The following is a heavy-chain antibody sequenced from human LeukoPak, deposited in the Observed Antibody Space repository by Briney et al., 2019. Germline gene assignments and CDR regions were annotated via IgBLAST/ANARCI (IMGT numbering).Heavy chain of an antibody. J-gene: IGHJ4*02. CDR2: IDSSGVST. CDR1: GFTFSAST. CDR3: ARDSRWYSSSWYYFDY. V-gene: IGHV3-21*01. D-gene: IGHD6-13*01. Sequence: GGSLRLSCAASGFTFSASTMNWVRQAPGKGLEWVSSIDSSGVSTFCVASLRGRFTISRDNSKNTLYLQMNSLRAEDTAVYYCARDSRWYSSSWYYFDYWGQGTLVTVSS.